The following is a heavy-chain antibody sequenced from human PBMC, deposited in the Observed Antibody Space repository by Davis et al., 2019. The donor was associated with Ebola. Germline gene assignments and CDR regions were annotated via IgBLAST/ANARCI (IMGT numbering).Heavy chain of an antibody. J-gene: IGHJ6*04. CDR2: INHSGST. CDR1: GGSFSAYS. CDR3: ARGGRYCSSTSCYLYYYYGMDV. D-gene: IGHD2-2*01. Sequence: MPSETLSLTCAVYGGSFSAYSWTWIRQPPGKGLEWIGEINHSGSTNYNPSLKSRVTISVDTSKNQFSLKLSSVTAADTAVYYCARGGRYCSSTSCYLYYYYGMDVWGKGTTVTVSS. V-gene: IGHV4-34*01.